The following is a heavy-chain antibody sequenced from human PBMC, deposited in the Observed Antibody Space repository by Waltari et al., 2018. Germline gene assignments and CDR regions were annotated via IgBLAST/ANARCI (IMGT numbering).Heavy chain of an antibody. Sequence: QVQLQQWGAGLLKPSEPLSLTCGVRGGSFSSYDWSWIRQSPGKGLEWIGEINHAGNIHYNPSFKSRVTMSIDTARNQFSLEVKSVIAADTAVYFCARISGLDYATPMWGLGTVVTVSS. V-gene: IGHV4-34*01. CDR2: INHAGNI. CDR1: GGSFSSYD. D-gene: IGHD5-12*01. J-gene: IGHJ3*01. CDR3: ARISGLDYATPM.